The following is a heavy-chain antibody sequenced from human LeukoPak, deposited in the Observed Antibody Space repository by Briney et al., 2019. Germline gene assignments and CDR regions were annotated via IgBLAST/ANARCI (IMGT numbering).Heavy chain of an antibody. Sequence: GGSLRLSCAASGFTFSSYWMSWVRRAPGKGLEWVSSISGSNSYIYYADSMKGRFTISRDNAKNSLYLQMNSLRAEDTAVYYCARAIVVVAAIDYWGQGTLVTVSS. CDR2: ISGSNSYI. J-gene: IGHJ4*02. D-gene: IGHD2-15*01. CDR3: ARAIVVVAAIDY. CDR1: GFTFSSYW. V-gene: IGHV3-21*01.